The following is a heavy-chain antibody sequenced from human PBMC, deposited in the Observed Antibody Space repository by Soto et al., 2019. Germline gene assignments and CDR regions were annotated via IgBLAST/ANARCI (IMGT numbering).Heavy chain of an antibody. CDR3: ARHMRSIAAAGTGGWLEP. CDR2: IYYSGSA. V-gene: IGHV4-59*01. J-gene: IGHJ5*02. CDR1: GGSISGYY. Sequence: AETLARAFTVSGGSISGYYWSWIRQPPGKGLEWIGYIYYSGSANYNPSLKSRVTISVETSKNHFSLKLSSVTAADTAVYYCARHMRSIAAAGTGGWLEPWGQGTLVNVSS. D-gene: IGHD6-13*01.